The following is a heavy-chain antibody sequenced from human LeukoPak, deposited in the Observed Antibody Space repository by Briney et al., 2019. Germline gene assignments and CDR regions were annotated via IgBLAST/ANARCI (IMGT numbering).Heavy chain of an antibody. CDR1: GFTFSDYD. D-gene: IGHD1-1*01. V-gene: IGHV3-13*01. Sequence: GGSLRLSCAASGFTFSDYDMHWVRQATGKGLEWVSTIGTAGDTYYTGSVKGRFTISRENAKNSLYLQMNGLRAGDTAAYYCARVAKERVGGVYYFDYWGQGTLVTVSS. CDR2: IGTAGDT. CDR3: ARVAKERVGGVYYFDY. J-gene: IGHJ4*02.